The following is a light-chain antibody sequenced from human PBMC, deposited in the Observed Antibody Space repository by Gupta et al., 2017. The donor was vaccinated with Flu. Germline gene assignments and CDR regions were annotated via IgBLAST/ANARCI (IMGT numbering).Light chain of an antibody. Sequence: QSALTQPRSVSGSPGQSVTISCTGTSSDVGGYNYVSWYQQHPGKAPKVIIYDVIKRPSGVPNRFSGSKSGNTASLTISGLQAEDEADYYCCSYAGSYWVFGGGTKLTVL. V-gene: IGLV2-11*01. J-gene: IGLJ3*02. CDR3: CSYAGSYWV. CDR2: DVI. CDR1: SSDVGGYNY.